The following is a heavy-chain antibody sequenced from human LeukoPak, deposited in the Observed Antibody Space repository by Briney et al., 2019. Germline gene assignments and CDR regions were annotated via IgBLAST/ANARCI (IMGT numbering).Heavy chain of an antibody. CDR2: IYTSGST. Sequence: SETLSLTCTVSGGSFTNYYWSWIRQPAGKGLEWIGRIYTSGSTNYNPSLKSRVTMSVDTSKNQFSLKLSSVTAADTAVYYCAREVAVAGRGWFDPWGQGTLVTVSS. V-gene: IGHV4-4*07. CDR1: GGSFTNYY. J-gene: IGHJ5*02. D-gene: IGHD6-19*01. CDR3: AREVAVAGRGWFDP.